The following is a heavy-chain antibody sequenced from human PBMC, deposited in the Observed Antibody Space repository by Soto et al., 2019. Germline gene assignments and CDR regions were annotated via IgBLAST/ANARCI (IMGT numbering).Heavy chain of an antibody. Sequence: QVQLVESGGGVVQPGRSLRLSCAASGFTFSSYGMHWVRQAPGKGLEWVAVIWYDGSNKYYADSVKGRFTISRDNSKNTLYLQMNSLRAEDTAVYYCARDQLEESNFDYWGQGTLVTVSS. CDR1: GFTFSSYG. J-gene: IGHJ4*02. V-gene: IGHV3-33*01. CDR2: IWYDGSNK. D-gene: IGHD3-10*01. CDR3: ARDQLEESNFDY.